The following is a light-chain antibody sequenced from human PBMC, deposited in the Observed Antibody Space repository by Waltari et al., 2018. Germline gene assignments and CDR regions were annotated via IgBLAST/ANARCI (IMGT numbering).Light chain of an antibody. CDR1: QSVSRALRT. CDR3: QRDGTLPAT. CDR2: DAS. J-gene: IGKJ1*01. Sequence: ETVLTQSPGTLSLSPGERATLSCRASQSVSRALRTLAWYQQKPGQAPRLLIYDASTRATGIPDRFRGSGSATDFTLTISRLEPDDFAVYYCQRDGTLPATVGQGTKVEIK. V-gene: IGKV3-20*01.